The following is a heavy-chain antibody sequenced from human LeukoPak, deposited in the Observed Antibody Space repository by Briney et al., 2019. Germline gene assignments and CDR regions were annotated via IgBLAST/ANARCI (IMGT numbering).Heavy chain of an antibody. D-gene: IGHD2-2*01. CDR1: GFTFSSYA. J-gene: IGHJ4*02. Sequence: GGSLRLSCAASGFTFSSYAMSWVRQAPGTGLEWVSAISGSGGSTYYADSVKGRFTISRDNSKNTLYLQMNSLRAEDTAVYYCAKASVVVPAALYDYWGQGTLVTVSS. CDR3: AKASVVVPAALYDY. V-gene: IGHV3-23*01. CDR2: ISGSGGST.